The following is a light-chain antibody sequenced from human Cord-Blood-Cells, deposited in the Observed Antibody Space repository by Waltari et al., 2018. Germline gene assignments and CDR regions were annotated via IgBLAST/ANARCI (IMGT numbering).Light chain of an antibody. J-gene: IGLJ3*02. V-gene: IGLV2-11*01. CDR3: CSYAGSYTWV. CDR1: SSAVGGYNY. CDR2: DVS. Sequence: QSALTQPRSVSGSPGQSVTISCPAPSSAVGGYNYVSWYQQHPGKAPKLMIYDVSKRPSGVPDRFSGSKSGNTASLTISGLQAEDEADYYCCSYAGSYTWVFGGGTKLTVL.